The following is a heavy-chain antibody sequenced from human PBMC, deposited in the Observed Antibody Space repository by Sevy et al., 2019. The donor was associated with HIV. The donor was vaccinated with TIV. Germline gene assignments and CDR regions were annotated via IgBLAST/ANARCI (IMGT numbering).Heavy chain of an antibody. Sequence: GGSLRLSCSASEFTFSSYAMSWVRQAPGKGLEWVANIKQDGSEKYYVDSVKGRFTISRDNAKNSLYLQMNSLRAEDTAVYYCARPYRTDPFYYSGSGGYYYPSYFDYWGQGTLVTVSS. CDR2: IKQDGSEK. V-gene: IGHV3-7*01. D-gene: IGHD3-22*01. CDR3: ARPYRTDPFYYSGSGGYYYPSYFDY. CDR1: EFTFSSYA. J-gene: IGHJ4*02.